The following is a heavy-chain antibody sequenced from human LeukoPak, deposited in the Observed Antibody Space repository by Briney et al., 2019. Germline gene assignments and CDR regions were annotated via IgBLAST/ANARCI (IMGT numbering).Heavy chain of an antibody. J-gene: IGHJ4*02. V-gene: IGHV1-18*01. CDR1: GYTFTSYG. CDR2: ISAYNGNT. D-gene: IGHD3-16*01. Sequence: GASVKVSCKASGYTFTSYGISWVRQAPGQGLEWMGWISAYNGNTNYAQKLQGRVTMTTDTSTSTAYMELRSLRSDDTAVYYCARVKDYIWGSSPKFDYWGQGTLVTVSS. CDR3: ARVKDYIWGSSPKFDY.